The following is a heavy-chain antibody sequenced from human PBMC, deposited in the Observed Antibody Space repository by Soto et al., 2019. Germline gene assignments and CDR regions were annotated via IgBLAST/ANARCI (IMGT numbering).Heavy chain of an antibody. J-gene: IGHJ4*02. Sequence: PGESLKISCKGSGYTFTTYWVGWVRQRPGEGLEWMGIIYPSDSDSRYSPSFQGHVTFSVDKSFNTAYLEWSSLKASDTAVYYCARREGVMVPFDYWGQGTLVTVSS. CDR3: ARREGVMVPFDY. D-gene: IGHD3-16*01. V-gene: IGHV5-51*01. CDR1: GYTFTTYW. CDR2: IYPSDSDS.